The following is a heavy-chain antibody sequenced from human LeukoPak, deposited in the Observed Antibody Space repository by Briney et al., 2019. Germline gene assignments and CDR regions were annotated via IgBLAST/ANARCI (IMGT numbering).Heavy chain of an antibody. CDR1: GFTFSGYP. Sequence: PGGSLRLSCAASGFTFSGYPIHWVRQAPGKGLGWVAVISYDGSNKYYADSVRGRFTISRDNVKNSVYLQMNSLRAEDTAIYYCVRDNLENQWLERSYWGQGTLVTVSS. CDR2: ISYDGSNK. J-gene: IGHJ4*02. CDR3: VRDNLENQWLERSY. V-gene: IGHV3-30-3*01. D-gene: IGHD6-19*01.